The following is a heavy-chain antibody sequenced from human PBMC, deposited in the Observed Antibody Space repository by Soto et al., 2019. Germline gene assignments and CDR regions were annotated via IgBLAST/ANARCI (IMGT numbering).Heavy chain of an antibody. CDR3: ASPPSSNRYYYGMDV. D-gene: IGHD4-4*01. V-gene: IGHV1-69*12. J-gene: IGHJ6*02. Sequence: QVQLVQSGAEVKKPGSSVKVSCKASGGAFSSYAISWVRQAPGQGLQWMGGIIPIFGTANYAQKFQGRVTITADESTSTAYMELSSLRSEDTAVYYCASPPSSNRYYYGMDVWGQGTTVTVSS. CDR1: GGAFSSYA. CDR2: IIPIFGTA.